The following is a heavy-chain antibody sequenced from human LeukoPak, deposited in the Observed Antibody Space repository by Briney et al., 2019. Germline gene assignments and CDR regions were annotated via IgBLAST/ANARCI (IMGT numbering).Heavy chain of an antibody. Sequence: KPSETLSLTCTVSGGSISSYYWSWIRQPSGKGLEWIGNIYTSGSTNYNPSLKSRVTISVDTSKNQSYLKLSSVTAADTAVYYCARNLYSSGWKYFDYWGQGTLVTVSS. J-gene: IGHJ4*02. V-gene: IGHV4-4*08. CDR3: ARNLYSSGWKYFDY. CDR1: GGSISSYY. CDR2: IYTSGST. D-gene: IGHD6-19*01.